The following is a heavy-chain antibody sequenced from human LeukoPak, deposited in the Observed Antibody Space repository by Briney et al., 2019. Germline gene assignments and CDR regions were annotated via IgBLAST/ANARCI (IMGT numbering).Heavy chain of an antibody. V-gene: IGHV3-30-3*01. Sequence: PGRSLRLSCAASGFTFSSYAMHWVRQAPGKGLEWVAVISYDGSNKYYADSVKGRFTISRDNSKNTLYLQMNSLRAEDTAVYYCARDRDSSGWYWDYWGQGTLVTVSS. CDR1: GFTFSSYA. D-gene: IGHD6-19*01. J-gene: IGHJ4*02. CDR3: ARDRDSSGWYWDY. CDR2: ISYDGSNK.